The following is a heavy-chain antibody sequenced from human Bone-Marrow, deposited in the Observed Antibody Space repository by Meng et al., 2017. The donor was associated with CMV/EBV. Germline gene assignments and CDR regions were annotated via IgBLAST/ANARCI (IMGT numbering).Heavy chain of an antibody. CDR2: INPNSGGT. Sequence: ASVKVSCKASGYTFTGYYMHWVRQAPGQGLEWMGWINPNSGGTNYAQKFQGRVTMTRDTSISTAYMELNSLRAGDTAVYYCARDPSGYYGYYYGMDVWGQGTTVTVSS. CDR3: ARDPSGYYGYYYGMDV. D-gene: IGHD3-3*01. V-gene: IGHV1-2*02. CDR1: GYTFTGYY. J-gene: IGHJ6*02.